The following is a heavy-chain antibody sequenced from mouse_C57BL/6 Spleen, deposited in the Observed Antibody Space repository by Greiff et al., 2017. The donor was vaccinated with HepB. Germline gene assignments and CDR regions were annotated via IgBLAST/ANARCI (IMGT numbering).Heavy chain of an antibody. CDR3: ARYSSYGSSRFFDY. Sequence: EVQVVDSGGGLVQPGGSLSLSCAASGFTFTDYYMSWVRQPPGKALEWLGFIRNKANGYTTEYSASVKGRFTISRDNSQSILYLQMNALRAEDSATYYCARYSSYGSSRFFDYWGQGTTLTVSS. CDR2: IRNKANGYTT. J-gene: IGHJ2*01. V-gene: IGHV7-3*01. D-gene: IGHD1-1*01. CDR1: GFTFTDYY.